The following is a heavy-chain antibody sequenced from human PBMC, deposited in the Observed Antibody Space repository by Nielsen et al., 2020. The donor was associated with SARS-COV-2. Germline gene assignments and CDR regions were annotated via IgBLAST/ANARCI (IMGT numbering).Heavy chain of an antibody. J-gene: IGHJ6*02. V-gene: IGHV3-48*03. CDR2: ISSSGSGSSI. CDR1: GFTFSSYD. CDR3: ARRDYDILTGYPIPYYGMDV. D-gene: IGHD3-9*01. Sequence: GGSLRLSCAASGFTFSSYDMAWVRQAPGKGLDWVSYISSSGSGSSIYYADSVRGRFTISRDNAKNTLYLQMNSLRAEDTAVYYCARRDYDILTGYPIPYYGMDVWGQGTTVTVSS.